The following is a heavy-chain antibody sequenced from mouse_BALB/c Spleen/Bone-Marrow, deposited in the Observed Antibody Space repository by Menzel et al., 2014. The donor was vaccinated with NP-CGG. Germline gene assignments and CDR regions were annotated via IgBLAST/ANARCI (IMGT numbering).Heavy chain of an antibody. CDR2: INSNGGST. D-gene: IGHD1-1*01. J-gene: IGHJ2*01. CDR3: ARDYYGSSDY. Sequence: EVHLVESGGGLVQPGGSLKLSCAASGFTFSSYGMSWVRPTPDKRLELVATINSNGGSTYYPESVKGRFTISRDNAKNTLYLQMSSLKSEDTAMYYCARDYYGSSDYWGKAPLSQSPQ. V-gene: IGHV5-6-3*01. CDR1: GFTFSSYG.